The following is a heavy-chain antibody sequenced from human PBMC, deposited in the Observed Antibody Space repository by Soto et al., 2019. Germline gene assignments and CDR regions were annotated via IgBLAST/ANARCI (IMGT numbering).Heavy chain of an antibody. CDR3: ARVRGQLLFYYYYGMDV. CDR2: ISYDGSNK. CDR1: GFTFSSYA. V-gene: IGHV3-30-3*01. J-gene: IGHJ6*02. D-gene: IGHD2-2*01. Sequence: GGSLRLSCAASGFTFSSYAMHWVRQAPGKGLEWVAVISYDGSNKYYADSVKGRFTISIDNSKNTLYLQMNSLRAEDTAVYYCARVRGQLLFYYYYGMDVWGQGTTVTVSS.